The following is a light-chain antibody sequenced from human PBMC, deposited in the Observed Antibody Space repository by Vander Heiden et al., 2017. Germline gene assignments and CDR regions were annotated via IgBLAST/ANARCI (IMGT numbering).Light chain of an antibody. CDR2: KDS. V-gene: IGLV3-25*03. CDR1: ALPKRY. J-gene: IGLJ2*01. Sequence: SYELTQPPSVSVSPRQTARITCSGDALPKRYAYWYQQKPGQAPVMVIYKDSERPSGIPERFSGSSSGTTFTLTISGVQAEDEAYYYCQSTDSSGTDVIFGGGTKLTVL. CDR3: QSTDSSGTDVI.